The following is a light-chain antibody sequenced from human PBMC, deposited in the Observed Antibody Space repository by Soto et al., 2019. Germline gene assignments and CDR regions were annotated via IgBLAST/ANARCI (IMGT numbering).Light chain of an antibody. V-gene: IGKV3-20*01. Sequence: ETLMTQSPVTLSVSPGERVTLSCRASQSVTINLAWYHHKPGHAPMLLIYGASTRATGIPASFSGSGSGTDFTLTISRLEPEDFAVYYCQQYGSSPRLTFGGGTKV. J-gene: IGKJ4*01. CDR2: GAS. CDR3: QQYGSSPRLT. CDR1: QSVTIN.